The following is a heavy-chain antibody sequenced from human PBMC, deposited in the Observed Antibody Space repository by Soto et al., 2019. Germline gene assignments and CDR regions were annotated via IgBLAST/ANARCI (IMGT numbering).Heavy chain of an antibody. D-gene: IGHD4-4*01. CDR3: AKDQSNSNPLYYFDY. J-gene: IGHJ4*02. Sequence: GGSLRLSCAASRFTFSIYAMTWVRQAPGKGLEWVSSMSATGENTHYADSVKGRFTIPRDNSKNILYLQMNSLRAEDTAVYYCAKDQSNSNPLYYFDYWGQGTLVTVSS. CDR2: MSATGENT. V-gene: IGHV3-23*01. CDR1: RFTFSIYA.